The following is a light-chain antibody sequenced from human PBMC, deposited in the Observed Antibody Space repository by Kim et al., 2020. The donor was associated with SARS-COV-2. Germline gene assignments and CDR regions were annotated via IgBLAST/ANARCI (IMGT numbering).Light chain of an antibody. Sequence: CVGDRVTMTCQASQGISNSLAWYQQKPGKVPKVLIYSASGLQSGVPSRFSGSGSGTDFTRTISSLQPEDVATYYCQKYDAALWTFGQGTKVDIK. V-gene: IGKV1-27*01. CDR2: SAS. CDR3: QKYDAALWT. CDR1: QGISNS. J-gene: IGKJ1*01.